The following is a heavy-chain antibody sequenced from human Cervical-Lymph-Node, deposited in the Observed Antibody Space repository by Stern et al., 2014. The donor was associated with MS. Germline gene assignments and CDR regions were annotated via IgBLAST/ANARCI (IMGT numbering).Heavy chain of an antibody. J-gene: IGHJ6*02. V-gene: IGHV5-51*01. CDR2: IYPDDLDT. CDR3: ARRGMDV. CDR1: GYSFNIYW. Sequence: VQLVQSGAEVKKPGESLTISCKGFGYSFNIYWIAWVRQRPGKGLEWVGIIYPDDLDTGYSSSFQGKVTFSCDKSTSPDYHTWRSLKSSDTATYFCARRGMDVWGQGTSVTVSS.